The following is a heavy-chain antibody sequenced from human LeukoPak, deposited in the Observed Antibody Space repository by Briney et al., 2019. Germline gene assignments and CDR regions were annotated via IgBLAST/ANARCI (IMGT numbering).Heavy chain of an antibody. J-gene: IGHJ4*02. CDR2: ISGSGAST. Sequence: GGSLRLSCLTSGFTFSTNAMSWVRQAPGKGLEWISGISGSGASTYYVDSVTGRFTISRDNSRNTLYLQMNSLRGDDTAVYFCAKKSLWSGPFDYWGQGTLVTVFS. CDR1: GFTFSTNA. V-gene: IGHV3-23*01. CDR3: AKKSLWSGPFDY. D-gene: IGHD3-3*01.